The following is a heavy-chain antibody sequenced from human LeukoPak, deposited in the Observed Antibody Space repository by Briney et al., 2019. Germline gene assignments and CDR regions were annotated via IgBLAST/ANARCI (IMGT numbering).Heavy chain of an antibody. Sequence: GASVKVSCKASGHTFTGYYMHWVRQAPGQGLEWMGWINPNSGGTSYAQKFQGRVTMTRDTSISTAYMELSRLRSDDTAVYYCARGAAGYYYYMDVWGKGTTVTVSS. V-gene: IGHV1-2*02. CDR3: ARGAAGYYYYMDV. J-gene: IGHJ6*03. CDR2: INPNSGGT. CDR1: GHTFTGYY. D-gene: IGHD6-25*01.